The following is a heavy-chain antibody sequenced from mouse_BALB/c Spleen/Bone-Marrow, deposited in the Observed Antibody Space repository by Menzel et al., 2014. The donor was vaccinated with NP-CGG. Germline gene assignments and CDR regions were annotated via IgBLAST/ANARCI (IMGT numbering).Heavy chain of an antibody. V-gene: IGHV7-3*02. J-gene: IGHJ3*01. CDR3: ARGWITTGFAY. CDR1: GFTFTDYY. D-gene: IGHD1-1*01. CDR2: IRNKANGYTT. Sequence: EVHLVESGGGLVQPGGSLRLSCATSGFTFTDYYMSWVRQPPGKALEWLGFIRNKANGYTTGYSASVKGRFTISRDNSQSILYLQMNTLRAEDSATYYCARGWITTGFAYWGQGTLVTVSA.